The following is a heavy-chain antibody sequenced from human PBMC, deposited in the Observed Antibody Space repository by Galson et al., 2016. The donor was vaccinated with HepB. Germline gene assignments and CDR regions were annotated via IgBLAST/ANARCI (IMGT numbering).Heavy chain of an antibody. CDR1: GFTFSSYS. CDR2: MSSSSIHI. J-gene: IGHJ6*02. D-gene: IGHD2-15*01. CDR3: AKVRRIRSTAGMDV. V-gene: IGHV3-21*04. Sequence: SLRLSCAASGFTFSSYSMNWVRQAPGKGLEWVSSMSSSSIHIYYADSVKGRFTISRDNAKNSLYLQMNSLRAEDTAFYYCAKVRRIRSTAGMDVWGQGTTVTVSS.